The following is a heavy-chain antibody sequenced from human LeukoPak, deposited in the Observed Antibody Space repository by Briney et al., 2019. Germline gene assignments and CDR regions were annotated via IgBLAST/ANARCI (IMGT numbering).Heavy chain of an antibody. CDR2: IDGSGGRT. J-gene: IGHJ4*02. V-gene: IGHV3-23*01. CDR1: GFTFSSYA. CDR3: AKVRFCSGTSCYYFDY. Sequence: SGGSLRLSCAASGFTFSSYAMSWVRQAPGKGLEWVSVIDGSGGRTFYADSVKGRFTISRDNSKNTLYLQMNSLRAEDTAVYYCAKVRFCSGTSCYYFDYWGQGTLVTVSS. D-gene: IGHD2-2*01.